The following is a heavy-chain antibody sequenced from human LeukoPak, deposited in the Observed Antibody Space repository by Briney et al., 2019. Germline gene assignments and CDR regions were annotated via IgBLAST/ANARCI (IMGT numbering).Heavy chain of an antibody. CDR2: INPNSGST. CDR3: ARGGYSSSWYNLGLYYYYYYMDV. J-gene: IGHJ6*03. CDR1: GYTFTGYY. V-gene: IGHV1-2*02. D-gene: IGHD6-13*01. Sequence: ASVKVSCKAAGYTFTGYYMHWVRQAPGQGLEWMGWINPNSGSTNYAQKFQGRVTMTRDTSISTAYMELSRLRSEDTAVYYCARGGYSSSWYNLGLYYYYYYMDVWGKGTTVTVSS.